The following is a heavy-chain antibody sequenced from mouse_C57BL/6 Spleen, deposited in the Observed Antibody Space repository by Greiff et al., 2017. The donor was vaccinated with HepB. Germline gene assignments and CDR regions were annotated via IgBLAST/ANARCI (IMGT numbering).Heavy chain of an antibody. CDR3: ARKDYSNYRFAY. Sequence: VQLQQSGPELVKPGASVKIPCKASGYTFTDYNMDWVKQSHGKSLEWIGDINANNGGTIYNQKFKGKATLTVDKSSSTAYMELRSLTSEDTAVYYCARKDYSNYRFAYWGQGTLVTVSA. CDR2: INANNGGT. CDR1: GYTFTDYN. D-gene: IGHD2-5*01. V-gene: IGHV1-18*01. J-gene: IGHJ3*01.